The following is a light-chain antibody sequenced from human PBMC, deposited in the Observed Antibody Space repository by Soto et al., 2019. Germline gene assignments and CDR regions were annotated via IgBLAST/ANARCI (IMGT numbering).Light chain of an antibody. CDR3: QQRSNWPPIT. Sequence: ELVLTQSPATLSLSPGARATLSCRASQSVKTFLVWYQQRPGQAPRLLIYDASQRAAGIPARFSGIVFGTDFTLTISRLEPEDAAAYYGQQRSNWPPITFGQGTRLEIK. CDR1: QSVKTF. J-gene: IGKJ5*01. CDR2: DAS. V-gene: IGKV3-11*01.